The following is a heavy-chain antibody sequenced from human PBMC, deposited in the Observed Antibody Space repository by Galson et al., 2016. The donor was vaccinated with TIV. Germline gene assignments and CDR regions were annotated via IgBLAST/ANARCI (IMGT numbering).Heavy chain of an antibody. D-gene: IGHD3-3*01. CDR1: GDSVSSNSAA. J-gene: IGHJ4*02. CDR3: ARGAPSVFGVIMTLDY. Sequence: CAISGDSVSSNSAAWNWLRQSPSRGLEWLGRTFYRSKWYNDYAASLKRRITINPDTSKNQFSLQLTSMTPEDAAVYYCARGAPSVFGVIMTLDYWGQGTLVTVSS. V-gene: IGHV6-1*01. CDR2: TFYRSKWYN.